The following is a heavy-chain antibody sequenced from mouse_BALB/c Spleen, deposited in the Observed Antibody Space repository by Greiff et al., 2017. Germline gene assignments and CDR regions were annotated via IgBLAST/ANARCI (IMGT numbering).Heavy chain of an antibody. Sequence: QVQLKESGPGLVAPSQSLSITCTVSGFSLTSYGVHWVRQPPGKGLEWLGVIWAGGSTNYNSALMSRLSISKDNSKSQVFLKMNSLQTDDTAMYYCATYYGSSGYFDYWGQGTTLTVSS. V-gene: IGHV2-9*02. CDR1: GFSLTSYG. CDR2: IWAGGST. D-gene: IGHD1-1*01. CDR3: ATYYGSSGYFDY. J-gene: IGHJ2*01.